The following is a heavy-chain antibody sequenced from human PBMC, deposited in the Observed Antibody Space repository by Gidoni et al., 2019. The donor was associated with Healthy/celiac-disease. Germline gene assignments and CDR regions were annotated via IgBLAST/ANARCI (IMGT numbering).Heavy chain of an antibody. CDR3: ARGGVRLWFGELLSPPGGYYMDV. D-gene: IGHD3-10*01. J-gene: IGHJ6*03. Sequence: EVQLVESGGGLVKPGGSLRLSCAASGFTFSSYSMHWVRQAPGKGLEWVSAISSSSSYIYYADSVKGRFTISRDNAKNSLYLQMNSLRAEDTAVYYCARGGVRLWFGELLSPPGGYYMDVWGKGTTVTVSS. V-gene: IGHV3-21*01. CDR2: ISSSSSYI. CDR1: GFTFSSYS.